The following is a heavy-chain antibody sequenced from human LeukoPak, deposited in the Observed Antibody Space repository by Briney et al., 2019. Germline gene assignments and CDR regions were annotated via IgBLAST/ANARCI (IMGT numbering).Heavy chain of an antibody. V-gene: IGHV4-39*02. Sequence: PSETLSLTSTVPGASVSGSVYYSGWIRHPPGKGLEWIGYIYYSGSTYYNESREGRVTISIDTSTNHFSLKLSSVTAGDTAVYYCVRGVSFWGRWGYYYYMEVWGKGTTVTISS. D-gene: IGHD3-10*01. CDR2: IYYSGST. CDR1: GASVSGSVYY. CDR3: VRGVSFWGRWGYYYYMEV. J-gene: IGHJ6*03.